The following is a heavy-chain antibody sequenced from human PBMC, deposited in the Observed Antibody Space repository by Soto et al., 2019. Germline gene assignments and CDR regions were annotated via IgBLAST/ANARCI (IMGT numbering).Heavy chain of an antibody. V-gene: IGHV3-53*04. CDR3: ARSQLYDSSGYYYKYYFDY. CDR1: GFTVSSNY. J-gene: IGHJ4*02. Sequence: GGSLRLSCAASGFTVSSNYMSWVRQAPGKGLEWDSVIYSGGSTYYADSVKGRFTISRHNSKNTLYLQMNSLRAEDTAVYYCARSQLYDSSGYYYKYYFDYWGQGTLVTVSS. D-gene: IGHD3-22*01. CDR2: IYSGGST.